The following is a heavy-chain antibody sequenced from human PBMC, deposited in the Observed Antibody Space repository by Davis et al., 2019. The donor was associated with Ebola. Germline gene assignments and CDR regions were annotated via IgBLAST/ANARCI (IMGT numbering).Heavy chain of an antibody. D-gene: IGHD1-7*01. Sequence: MPSETLSLTCTVSGGSISSYYWSWIRQPPGKGLEWIGHIHYSGSTHYNPSLKSPVTMSVDTSKNQFSLKLRFVTAADTAVYYCVRMTGTTHPVDYWGQGTVVTVSS. CDR2: IHYSGST. CDR3: VRMTGTTHPVDY. J-gene: IGHJ4*02. V-gene: IGHV4-59*08. CDR1: GGSISSYY.